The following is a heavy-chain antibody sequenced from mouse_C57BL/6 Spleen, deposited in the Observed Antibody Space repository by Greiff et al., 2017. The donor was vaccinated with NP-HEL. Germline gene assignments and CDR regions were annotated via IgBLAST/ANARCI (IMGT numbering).Heavy chain of an antibody. CDR1: GYPFTDYY. D-gene: IGHD4-1*01. Sequence: VQLQQSGPELVKPGASVKISCTASGYPFTDYYMNWVTQSHGKSLEWLGDITPNNGGTSSNQKFKGKATLTVDKSASTAYMELRSLTSEDSAVYYCARNWVVEAMDYWGQGTSVTVPS. J-gene: IGHJ4*01. V-gene: IGHV1-26*01. CDR2: ITPNNGGT. CDR3: ARNWVVEAMDY.